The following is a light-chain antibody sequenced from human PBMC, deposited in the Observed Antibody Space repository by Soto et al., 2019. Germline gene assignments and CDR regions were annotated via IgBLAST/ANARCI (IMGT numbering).Light chain of an antibody. CDR3: QQYGSPPWT. Sequence: DIVLTQSPGTLSLSPGERATLSCRASQSVSSSYLAWYQQKPGQAPKVRIYRASSRATGIPDRFTGSGSGTDFTLTISRLEPEDFAVYYCQQYGSPPWTFGQGTKVDI. V-gene: IGKV3-20*01. CDR2: RAS. CDR1: QSVSSSY. J-gene: IGKJ1*01.